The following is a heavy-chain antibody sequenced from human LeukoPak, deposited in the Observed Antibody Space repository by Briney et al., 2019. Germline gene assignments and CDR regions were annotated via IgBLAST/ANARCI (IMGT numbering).Heavy chain of an antibody. Sequence: ASVKVSCKASGYTFTSYDINWLRQATGQGLEWMGWMNPNSGNTGYAQKFQGRVTINRNTSISTAYMELSSLRSEDTAVYYCARGRNTMIVAWFDPWGQGTLVTVSS. CDR1: GYTFTSYD. V-gene: IGHV1-8*03. D-gene: IGHD3-22*01. CDR3: ARGRNTMIVAWFDP. J-gene: IGHJ5*02. CDR2: MNPNSGNT.